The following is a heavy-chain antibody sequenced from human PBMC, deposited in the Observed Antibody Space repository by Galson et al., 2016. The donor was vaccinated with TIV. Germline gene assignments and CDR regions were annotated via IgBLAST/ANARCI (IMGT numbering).Heavy chain of an antibody. D-gene: IGHD2-21*01. CDR2: INWNGGST. CDR3: ARDPLYCGGDCYSDY. V-gene: IGHV3-20*04. CDR1: GFTFDDYG. J-gene: IGHJ4*02. Sequence: SLRLSCAASGFTFDDYGMSWVRQAPGKGLEWVSGINWNGGSTGYADPVKGRFTISRDNAKNSLYLQMNSLRAEDTALYYCARDPLYCGGDCYSDYWGQGTLVTVSS.